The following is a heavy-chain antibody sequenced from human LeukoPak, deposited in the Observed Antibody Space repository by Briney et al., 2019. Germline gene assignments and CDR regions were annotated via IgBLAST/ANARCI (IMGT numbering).Heavy chain of an antibody. D-gene: IGHD1-26*01. CDR1: GFTFRSYA. Sequence: GGSLRLSCVASGFTFRSYAMTWVRQSPGKGLEWVSYISSSSSTIYYADSVKGRFTISRDNAKNSLYLQMNSLRAEDTAVYYCARDEIVGATPPFDYWGQGTLVTVSS. CDR2: ISSSSSTI. V-gene: IGHV3-48*01. CDR3: ARDEIVGATPPFDY. J-gene: IGHJ4*02.